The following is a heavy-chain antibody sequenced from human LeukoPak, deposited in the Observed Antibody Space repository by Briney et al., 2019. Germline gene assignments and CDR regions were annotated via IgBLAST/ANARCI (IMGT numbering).Heavy chain of an antibody. V-gene: IGHV3-7*01. D-gene: IGHD2-2*02. Sequence: GGSLRLSCAASGFTFSSYWMSWVRQAPGKGLEWVANIKQDGSEKYYVDSVKGRFTISRDNAKNSLYLQMNSLRAEDTAVYYCARRNTPAFAEYFQHWGQGTLVTVSS. CDR1: GFTFSSYW. J-gene: IGHJ1*01. CDR2: IKQDGSEK. CDR3: ARRNTPAFAEYFQH.